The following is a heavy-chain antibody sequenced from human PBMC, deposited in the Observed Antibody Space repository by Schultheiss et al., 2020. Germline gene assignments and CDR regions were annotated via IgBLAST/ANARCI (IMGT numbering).Heavy chain of an antibody. D-gene: IGHD6-6*01. CDR3: ARATSLGFYSSSSLDYYYYMDV. CDR1: GFSLSNARMG. V-gene: IGHV2-26*01. J-gene: IGHJ6*03. Sequence: SGPTLVKPTETLTLTCTVSGFSLSNARMGVSWIRQPPGKALEWLAHIFSNDEKSYSTSLKSRLTISKDTSKSQVVLTMTNMDPVDTATYYCARATSLGFYSSSSLDYYYYMDVWGKGTTVTVSS. CDR2: IFSNDEK.